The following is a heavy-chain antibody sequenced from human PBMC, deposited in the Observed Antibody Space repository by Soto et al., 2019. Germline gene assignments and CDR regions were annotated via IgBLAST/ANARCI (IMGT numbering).Heavy chain of an antibody. CDR1: GYIFTAYS. CDR3: AREENCSDGICYSEYFQR. V-gene: IGHV1-46*01. D-gene: IGHD2-15*01. Sequence: ASVKVSCKASGYIFTAYSMHWVREAPGQGLEWMGVVNPSGGSTNYAQKFQGRITMTRDTSTSTVYMDLSSLTSEDTAVYYCAREENCSDGICYSEYFQRWGQGTLVTVSS. CDR2: VNPSGGST. J-gene: IGHJ1*01.